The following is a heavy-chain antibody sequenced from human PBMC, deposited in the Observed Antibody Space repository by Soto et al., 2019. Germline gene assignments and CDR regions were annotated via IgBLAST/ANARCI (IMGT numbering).Heavy chain of an antibody. D-gene: IGHD6-13*01. J-gene: IGHJ4*02. CDR2: IYYSGST. Sequence: QVQLQESGPGLVKPSETLSLTCTVSGGSISSYYWSWIRQPPGKGLEWIGYIYYSGSTNYNPSLKCRVTISVDTSKNQFSLKLSSVTASDTAVYCCARGIAAAGTFDYWGQGTLVTVSS. V-gene: IGHV4-59*01. CDR3: ARGIAAAGTFDY. CDR1: GGSISSYY.